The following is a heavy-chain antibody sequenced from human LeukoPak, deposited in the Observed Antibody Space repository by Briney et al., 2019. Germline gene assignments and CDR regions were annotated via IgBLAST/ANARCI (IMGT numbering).Heavy chain of an antibody. CDR2: ISRYTGNT. V-gene: IGHV1-18*01. CDR3: ARVSVTLFGAVIILNAFDV. D-gene: IGHD3-3*01. J-gene: IGHJ3*01. CDR1: GYTFINYG. Sequence: ASVKVSCKASGYTFINYGISWVRQAPGQGLEWMGWISRYTGNTNYALQLQGRVTMTTDTSTSTAYMELRSLRSDDTAVYYCARVSVTLFGAVIILNAFDVWGQGTVVTVSS.